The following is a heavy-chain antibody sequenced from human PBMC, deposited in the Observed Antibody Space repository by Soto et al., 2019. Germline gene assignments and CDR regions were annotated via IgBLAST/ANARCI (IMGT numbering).Heavy chain of an antibody. V-gene: IGHV4-39*01. CDR3: ARLVVVAPVANA. CDR1: GGSISGSSYY. Sequence: PSETLSLTCTVSGGSISGSSYYWGWIRQPPGKGLECIGSVHYSGSTDYNPSLKSRVTISVDTSKNQFSLNLTSVTAADTAVYFCARLVVVAPVANAWGQGTLVTVSS. J-gene: IGHJ5*02. D-gene: IGHD2-2*01. CDR2: VHYSGST.